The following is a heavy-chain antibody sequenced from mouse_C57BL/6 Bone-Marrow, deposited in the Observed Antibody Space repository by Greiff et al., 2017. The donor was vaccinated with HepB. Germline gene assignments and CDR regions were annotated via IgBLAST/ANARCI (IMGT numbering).Heavy chain of an antibody. J-gene: IGHJ3*01. CDR1: GYTFTSYW. V-gene: IGHV1-55*01. D-gene: IGHD2-4*01. CDR3: ARTPDYDPAY. CDR2: IYPGSGST. Sequence: QVQLQQPGAELVKPGASVKMSCKASGYTFTSYWITWVKQRPGQGLEWIGDIYPGSGSTNYNEKFKSKATLTVDTSSSTAYMQLSSLTAEDTAVYYCARTPDYDPAYWGQGTLVTVSA.